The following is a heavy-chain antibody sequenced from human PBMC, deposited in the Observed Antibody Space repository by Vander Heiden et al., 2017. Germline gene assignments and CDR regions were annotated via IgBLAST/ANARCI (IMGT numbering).Heavy chain of an antibody. CDR1: GGTFSRFA. J-gene: IGHJ4*02. CDR3: ARGYDSGSYYYHY. Sequence: QVQLVQSGAEVKKPGSSVKVSCKASGGTFSRFAISWVRQAPGQGLEWMGGITPMFGTANYAQKFQGRVTITADESTSTAYMELRSLRSEDTAMYYCARGYDSGSYYYHYWGQGTLVTVSS. CDR2: ITPMFGTA. V-gene: IGHV1-69*01. D-gene: IGHD3-10*01.